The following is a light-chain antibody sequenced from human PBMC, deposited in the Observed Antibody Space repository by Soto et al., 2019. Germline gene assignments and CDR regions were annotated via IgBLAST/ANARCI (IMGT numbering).Light chain of an antibody. Sequence: DIQLTQSPSFLSASVGDRVTITCRASQGISSYLAWYQQKPGKAPKLLIYAASTLQSGVPSRFSGSGSGTDFTLTISSLQHEDFATYYCQQLNSYPLTFGPGTKVDIK. CDR3: QQLNSYPLT. V-gene: IGKV1-9*01. CDR1: QGISSY. CDR2: AAS. J-gene: IGKJ3*01.